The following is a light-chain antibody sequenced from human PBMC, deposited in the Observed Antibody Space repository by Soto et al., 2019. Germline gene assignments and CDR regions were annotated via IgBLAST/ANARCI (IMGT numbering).Light chain of an antibody. CDR3: QTWGTGTVV. J-gene: IGLJ2*01. CDR2: LNSDGSH. CDR1: SGHSSYA. V-gene: IGLV4-69*01. Sequence: QLVLTQSPSASASLGASVKLTCTLSSGHSSYAIAWHQQQPERGPRYLMNLNSDGSHSKGDGIPDRFSGSSSGAEPYLTISSLQSEDEADYYCQTWGTGTVVFGGGTKLTVL.